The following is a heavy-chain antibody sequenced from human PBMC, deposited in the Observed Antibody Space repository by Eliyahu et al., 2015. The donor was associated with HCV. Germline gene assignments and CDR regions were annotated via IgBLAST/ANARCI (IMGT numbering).Heavy chain of an antibody. CDR3: AKDIGYYDILTGYRPGGNY. Sequence: QVQLVESGGGVVQPGRSLRLSCAASGFTFSXYGXHWVRQAPGKGLEGVAVISYDGSNKYYADSVKGRFTISRDNSKNTLYLQMNSLRAEDTAVYYCAKDIGYYDILTGYRPGGNYWGQGTLVTVSS. CDR1: GFTFSXYG. D-gene: IGHD3-9*01. J-gene: IGHJ4*02. V-gene: IGHV3-30*18. CDR2: ISYDGSNK.